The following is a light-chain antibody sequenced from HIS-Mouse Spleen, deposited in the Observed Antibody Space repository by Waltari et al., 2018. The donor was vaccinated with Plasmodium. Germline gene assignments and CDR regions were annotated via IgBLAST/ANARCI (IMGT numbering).Light chain of an antibody. CDR3: QKYNSAPHT. CDR1: QGISNY. Sequence: DIQMTQSPSSLSATVGDRATITCRASQGISNYLAWYQQKPGKVPKLLLYAASTLQSGVPSRFSGSGSGTDFTLTISSLQPEDVATYYCQKYNSAPHTFGQGTKLEIK. V-gene: IGKV1-27*01. J-gene: IGKJ2*01. CDR2: AAS.